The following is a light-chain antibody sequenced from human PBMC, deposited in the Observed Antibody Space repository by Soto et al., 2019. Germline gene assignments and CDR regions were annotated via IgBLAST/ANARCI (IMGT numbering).Light chain of an antibody. CDR1: NIGSKN. CDR2: DDS. J-gene: IGLJ1*01. V-gene: IGLV3-21*02. Sequence: SYELTQPPSVSVAPGQTARLTCGGNNIGSKNVHRYQQKPGQAPVLVVYDDSDRPSGIPERFSGSNSGNTATLTISRVEAGDEADYYCQVWDNGSDGGVFGTGTKVTVL. CDR3: QVWDNGSDGGV.